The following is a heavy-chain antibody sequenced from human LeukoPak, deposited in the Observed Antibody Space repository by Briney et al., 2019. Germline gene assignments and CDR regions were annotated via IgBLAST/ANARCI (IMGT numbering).Heavy chain of an antibody. D-gene: IGHD3-16*01. CDR3: AKRGVIIAAYYFDH. Sequence: SETLSLTCTVSGGSISSYYWSWIRQPAGKGLEWIGRICTSGSTNYNPSLKSRVTMSVDTSKNQFSLKLSSVTAADTAVYYCAKRGVIIAAYYFDHWGQGTLVTVSS. CDR2: ICTSGST. CDR1: GGSISSYY. J-gene: IGHJ4*02. V-gene: IGHV4-4*07.